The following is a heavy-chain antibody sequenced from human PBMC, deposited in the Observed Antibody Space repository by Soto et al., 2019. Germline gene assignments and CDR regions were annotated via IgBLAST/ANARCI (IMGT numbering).Heavy chain of an antibody. V-gene: IGHV3-30-3*01. Sequence: QVQLVESGGGVVQPGRSPRLSCAASGFTFSSYAMHWVRQAPGKGLEWVAVISYDGSNKYYADSVKGRFTISRDNSKNTLYLQMNSLRAEDTAVYYCARDSFQRPGYSSSIDYWGQGTLVTVSS. D-gene: IGHD6-13*01. CDR1: GFTFSSYA. CDR3: ARDSFQRPGYSSSIDY. J-gene: IGHJ4*02. CDR2: ISYDGSNK.